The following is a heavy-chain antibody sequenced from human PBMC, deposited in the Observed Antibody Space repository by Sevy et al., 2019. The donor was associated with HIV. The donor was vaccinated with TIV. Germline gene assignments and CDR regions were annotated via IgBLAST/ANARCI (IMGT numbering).Heavy chain of an antibody. CDR3: GKEGGGEGGDH. D-gene: IGHD2-21*01. J-gene: IGHJ4*02. CDR1: GFSFSSYG. CDR2: IQYDGSNK. Sequence: GGSLRLSCAASGFSFSSYGMHWVRQAPGKGLEWMSYIQYDGSNKDYADSVKGGLTISRDNSKNTLYLQMNSLGVEDTAVFYCGKEGGGEGGDHWGQGTLVTVSS. V-gene: IGHV3-30*02.